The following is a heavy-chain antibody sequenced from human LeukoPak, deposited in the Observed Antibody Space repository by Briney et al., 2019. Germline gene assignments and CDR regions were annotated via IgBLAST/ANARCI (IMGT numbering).Heavy chain of an antibody. CDR1: GGSISSYY. CDR3: ARGIRHEGDSSGSIFDY. D-gene: IGHD3-22*01. J-gene: IGHJ4*02. Sequence: SETLSLTCTVSGGSISSYYWSWIRQPAGKGLEWIGRIYTSGSTNYNPSLKSRVTMSVDTSKNQFSLKLSSVTAADTAVYYCARGIRHEGDSSGSIFDYWGQGTLVTVSS. CDR2: IYTSGST. V-gene: IGHV4-4*07.